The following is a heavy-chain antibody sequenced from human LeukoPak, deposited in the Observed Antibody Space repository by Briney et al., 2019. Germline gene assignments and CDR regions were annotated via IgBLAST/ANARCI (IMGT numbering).Heavy chain of an antibody. D-gene: IGHD6-25*01. CDR1: GFTFSDYY. CDR3: ARASGYEGYYYMDV. V-gene: IGHV3-11*04. CDR2: ISSSGSTI. Sequence: GGSLRLSCAASGFTFSDYYMSWIRQAPGKGLEWVSYISSSGSTIYYEDSVKGQFTISRDNAKNSLYLQMSSLRAEDTAVYYCARASGYEGYYYMDVWGKGTTVTISS. J-gene: IGHJ6*03.